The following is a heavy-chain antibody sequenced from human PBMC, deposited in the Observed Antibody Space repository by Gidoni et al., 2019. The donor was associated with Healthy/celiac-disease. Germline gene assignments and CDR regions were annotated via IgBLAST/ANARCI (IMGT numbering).Heavy chain of an antibody. J-gene: IGHJ6*02. CDR1: GFTFRSYA. V-gene: IGHV3-30-3*01. CDR3: ARDRSVYYYYGMDV. CDR2: ISYDGSNK. Sequence: QVQLVESGGGVVQPGRSLRLSCAASGFTFRSYAMHWVRQAPGKGLEWVAVISYDGSNKYYADSVKGRFTISRDNSKNTLYLQMNSLRAEDTAVYYCARDRSVYYYYGMDVWGQGTTVTVSS.